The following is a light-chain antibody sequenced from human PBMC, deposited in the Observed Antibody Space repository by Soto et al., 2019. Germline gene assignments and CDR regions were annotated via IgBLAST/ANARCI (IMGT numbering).Light chain of an antibody. J-gene: IGLJ1*01. CDR3: CSYAGSYAYV. Sequence: QSVLTQPRSVSGSPGQSVTISCTGTSSDVGFYNYVSWYQQHPGKAPKFVIYDVSKRPSGVPDRFSGSRSGNTASLTISGLQAEDEADYYCCSYAGSYAYVFGTGTKLTVL. CDR2: DVS. CDR1: SSDVGFYNY. V-gene: IGLV2-11*01.